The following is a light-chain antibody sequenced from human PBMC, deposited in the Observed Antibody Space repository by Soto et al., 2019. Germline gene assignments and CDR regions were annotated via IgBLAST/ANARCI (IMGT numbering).Light chain of an antibody. Sequence: IQLTQSPSSLSASVGDRVTVTCRASQGIGTYLVWYQQKSGKAPTVLIYASSTLQTGVPSRFSGSGSGTDFSLTITSLQPADAATYYCQQVDSYHRTFGQGTKVDI. V-gene: IGKV1-9*01. J-gene: IGKJ1*01. CDR2: ASS. CDR1: QGIGTY. CDR3: QQVDSYHRT.